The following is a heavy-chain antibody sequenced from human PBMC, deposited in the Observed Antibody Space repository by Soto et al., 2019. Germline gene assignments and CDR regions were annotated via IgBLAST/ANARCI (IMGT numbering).Heavy chain of an antibody. CDR2: ISGSFGST. J-gene: IGHJ6*02. D-gene: IGHD1-26*01. Sequence: GGSLRLSCVASGFSFSSYAMNWVRQAPGKGLEWVSTISGSFGSTYYADSVQGRFTVSRDNSKNTLYLQMGSLRAEDTAVYYCARVSLGASTITDYYYYGMDVWGHGTTVTVSS. CDR3: ARVSLGASTITDYYYYGMDV. V-gene: IGHV3-23*01. CDR1: GFSFSSYA.